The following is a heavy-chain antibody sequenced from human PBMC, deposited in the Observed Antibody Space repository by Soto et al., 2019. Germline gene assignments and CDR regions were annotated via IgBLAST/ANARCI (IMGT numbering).Heavy chain of an antibody. CDR1: GGSISSGAYY. CDR3: ATSRDGYNVGDY. J-gene: IGHJ4*02. V-gene: IGHV4-31*03. CDR2: IYYSGRT. D-gene: IGHD5-12*01. Sequence: QVQLQESGPGLVKPSQTLSLTCTVSGGSISSGAYYWSWIRQYPGKGLEWIGYIYYSGRTYYNPSLKSRVSISLDTSKKQFSLQLNSVTAADTAVYYCATSRDGYNVGDYWGQGTLVTVSS.